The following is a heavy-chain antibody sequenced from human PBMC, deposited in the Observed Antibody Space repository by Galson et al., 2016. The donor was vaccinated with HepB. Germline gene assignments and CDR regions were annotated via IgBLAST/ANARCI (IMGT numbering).Heavy chain of an antibody. CDR2: MNPKSGNT. J-gene: IGHJ6*02. CDR1: GYTFTFFD. D-gene: IGHD2-15*01. V-gene: IGHV1-8*01. CDR3: ARATGYCSGGRCFYDGLDV. Sequence: SVKVSCKASGYTFTFFDINWVRQASGQGLEWMGWMNPKSGNTGYGQNFQGRVTMTRDTSKNTAYMELSSLRSDDTAVYYCARATGYCSGGRCFYDGLDVWGQGTTGTVSS.